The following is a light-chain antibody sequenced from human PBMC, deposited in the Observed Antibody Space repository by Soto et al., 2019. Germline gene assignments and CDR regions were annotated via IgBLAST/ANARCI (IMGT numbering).Light chain of an antibody. Sequence: IVLTQSPATLSLSPGDRATLSCRASQSVSNYLAWYQQKPGQAPRLLIYDASSRATGIPARFSGSGSGTDFTLTIRSLEPEDFAVYYCQVSSSWPRIFTFGPGTKVDVK. CDR2: DAS. CDR1: QSVSNY. J-gene: IGKJ3*01. V-gene: IGKV3-11*01. CDR3: QVSSSWPRIFT.